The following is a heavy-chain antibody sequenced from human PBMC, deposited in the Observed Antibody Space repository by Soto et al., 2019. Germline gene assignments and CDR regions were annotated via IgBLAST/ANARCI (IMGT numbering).Heavy chain of an antibody. V-gene: IGHV4-34*01. D-gene: IGHD3-16*02. J-gene: IGHJ4*02. Sequence: SETLSLTCAVYGGSFSGYYWSWIRQPPGKGLEWIGEINHSGSTNYNPSLKSRVTISVDTSKNQFSLKLSSVTAADTAVYYCARARLHLGELSFGVIDYWGQGTLVTVSS. CDR1: GGSFSGYY. CDR2: INHSGST. CDR3: ARARLHLGELSFGVIDY.